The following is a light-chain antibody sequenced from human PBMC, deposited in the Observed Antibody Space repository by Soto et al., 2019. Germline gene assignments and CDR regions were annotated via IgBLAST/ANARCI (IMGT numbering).Light chain of an antibody. CDR3: SSYKFSTTLRV. J-gene: IGLJ3*02. V-gene: IGLV2-14*01. Sequence: QSALTQPVSVSGSPGKTSTLSCAGSTNDIGGYNYVSWFQHHPGKAPQLIIFEVTHRPSGISTRFSGSKSGNTASLTISDLQAEEEDVYYCSSYKFSTTLRVFGGGTKLTVL. CDR2: EVT. CDR1: TNDIGGYNY.